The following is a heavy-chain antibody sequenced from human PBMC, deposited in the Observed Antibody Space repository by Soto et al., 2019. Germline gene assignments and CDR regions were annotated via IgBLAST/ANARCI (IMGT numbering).Heavy chain of an antibody. D-gene: IGHD5-12*01. V-gene: IGHV4-30-4*01. CDR3: ARDHFRGYSGDENYYYYGMDV. Sequence: QVQLQESGPGLVKPSQTLSLTCTVSGGSISSGDYYWSWIRQPPGKGLEWIGYIYYSGSTYYNTSLKSQVTIAVDTSKNQFSLKLSSVTAADTAVYYCARDHFRGYSGDENYYYYGMDVWGQGTTVTVSS. J-gene: IGHJ6*02. CDR2: IYYSGST. CDR1: GGSISSGDYY.